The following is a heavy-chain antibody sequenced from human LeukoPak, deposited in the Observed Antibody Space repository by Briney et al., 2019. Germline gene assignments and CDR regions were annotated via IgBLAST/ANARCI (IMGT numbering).Heavy chain of an antibody. CDR1: GGSISSGGYY. CDR2: IYTSGST. V-gene: IGHV4-61*02. CDR3: ARSGGQNYYYYYMDV. D-gene: IGHD3-10*01. Sequence: KSSETLSLTCTVSGGSISSGGYYWSWIRQPPGKGLEWIGRIYTSGSTNYNPSLKSRVTMSVDTSKNQFSLKLSSVTAADTAVYYCARSGGQNYYYYYMDVWGKGTTVTVSS. J-gene: IGHJ6*03.